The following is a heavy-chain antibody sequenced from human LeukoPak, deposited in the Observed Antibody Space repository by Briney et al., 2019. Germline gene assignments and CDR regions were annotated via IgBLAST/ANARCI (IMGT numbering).Heavy chain of an antibody. Sequence: SGTLSLTCAVYGGSFSDYFWSWIRQSPGKGLEWIGEINHRGTTTNYNPSLKSRVSISVDTSKAQFSLKLTSVTAADSTVYFCGGNGRFFSRGCSGDAFDMWGQGKMVTVSS. CDR3: GGNGRFFSRGCSGDAFDM. CDR2: INHRGTTT. V-gene: IGHV4-34*01. J-gene: IGHJ3*02. CDR1: GGSFSDYF. D-gene: IGHD3-3*01.